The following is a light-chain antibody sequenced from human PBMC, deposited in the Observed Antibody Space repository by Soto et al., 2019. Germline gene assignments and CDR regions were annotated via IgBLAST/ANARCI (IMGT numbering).Light chain of an antibody. CDR1: SSDVGGYNF. CDR3: SSYTSRDTRV. Sequence: QSVLTQPASVSGSPGQSITISCTGTSSDVGGYNFVSWYQQHPDKAPKLIVYEVTKRPSGVSDRFSGSKSGNTASLTISGLQAEDEADYYCSSYTSRDTRVFGTGTKVTVL. V-gene: IGLV2-14*01. J-gene: IGLJ1*01. CDR2: EVT.